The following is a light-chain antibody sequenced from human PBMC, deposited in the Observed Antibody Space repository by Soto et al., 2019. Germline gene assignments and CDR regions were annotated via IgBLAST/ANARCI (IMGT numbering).Light chain of an antibody. Sequence: QLVLTQSPSASASLGASVKLTCTLSSGHSSYAIAWHQQQPEKGPRFLMKLNSDGSHNKGDGIPDRFSGSSSGAERHLTISSLQSEDEADYYCQTWGTGILVFGGGTQLTVL. CDR3: QTWGTGILV. CDR1: SGHSSYA. CDR2: LNSDGSH. J-gene: IGLJ2*01. V-gene: IGLV4-69*01.